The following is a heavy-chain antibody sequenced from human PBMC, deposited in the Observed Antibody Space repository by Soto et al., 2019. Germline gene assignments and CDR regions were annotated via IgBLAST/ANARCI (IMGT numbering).Heavy chain of an antibody. J-gene: IGHJ4*02. D-gene: IGHD1-20*01. CDR2: INICVSNI. CDR1: GVNLRNHW. V-gene: IGHV3-74*03. CDR3: VNYSWNSDISSVDG. Sequence: WGSLRRSCTASGVNLRNHWIHWVRKAPGKGLVWVPRINICVSNIKYADSVRARFTISRDNARNTLYLQMDSLRVEDTAVYYCVNYSWNSDISSVDGWGKRTLVAISS.